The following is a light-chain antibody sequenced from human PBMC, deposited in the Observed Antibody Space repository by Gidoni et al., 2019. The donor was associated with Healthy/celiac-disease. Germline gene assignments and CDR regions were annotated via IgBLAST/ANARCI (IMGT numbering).Light chain of an antibody. CDR2: KAS. J-gene: IGKJ1*01. CDR1: QSISSW. V-gene: IGKV1-5*03. Sequence: DIQMTQSPSTLSASVGDRVTITCRASQSISSWLAWYQQKPGKAPKLLIYKASSLESGVPSRFSGSGSGTEFTLTISSLQPDDFATYYCQQYNSSPGTFXQXTKVXIK. CDR3: QQYNSSPGT.